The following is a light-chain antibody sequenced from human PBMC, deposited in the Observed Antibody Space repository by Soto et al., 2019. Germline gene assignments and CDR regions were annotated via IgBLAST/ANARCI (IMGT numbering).Light chain of an antibody. Sequence: EIVLTQSPSTLSLSPGERATLSCRASQSVSSYLAWYQQMPGQAPRLLIYGASTRATGLPARFSGSGSGTEFTLTIRSLQSEDFAVYYCQQYNDWPQTFGQGTKVDIK. J-gene: IGKJ1*01. CDR1: QSVSSY. CDR3: QQYNDWPQT. CDR2: GAS. V-gene: IGKV3-15*01.